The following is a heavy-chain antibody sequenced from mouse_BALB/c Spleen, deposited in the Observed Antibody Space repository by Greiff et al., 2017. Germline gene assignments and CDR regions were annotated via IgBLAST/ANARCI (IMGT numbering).Heavy chain of an antibody. CDR2: IDPANGNT. CDR3: ARVPDGYYYYFDY. J-gene: IGHJ2*01. V-gene: IGHV14-3*02. CDR1: GFNIKDTY. Sequence: VQLQQSGAELVKPGASVKLSCTASGFNIKDTYMHWVKQRPEQGLEWIGRIDPANGNTKYDPKFQGKATITADTSSNTAYLQLSSLTSEDTAVYYCARVPDGYYYYFDYWGQGTTLTVSS. D-gene: IGHD2-3*01.